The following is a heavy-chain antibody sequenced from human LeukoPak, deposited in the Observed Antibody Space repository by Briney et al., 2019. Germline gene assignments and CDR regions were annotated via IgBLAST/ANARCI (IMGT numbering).Heavy chain of an antibody. D-gene: IGHD2-2*01. Sequence: PGGTLRLSCAASGFTFSSYGMSWVRQAPGKGLEWVSAISTNGVSTYYADSVKGRFTISRDNSENTLYLQMNSLRAEDTAVYYCAKELTRALGKGAYFGYWGQGTLVTVSS. V-gene: IGHV3-23*01. J-gene: IGHJ4*02. CDR3: AKELTRALGKGAYFGY. CDR1: GFTFSSYG. CDR2: ISTNGVST.